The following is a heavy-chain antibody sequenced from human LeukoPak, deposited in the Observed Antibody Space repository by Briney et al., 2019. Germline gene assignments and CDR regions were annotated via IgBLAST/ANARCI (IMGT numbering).Heavy chain of an antibody. CDR1: GLTVKDNF. D-gene: IGHD4/OR15-4a*01. Sequence: GGSLRLSCAASGLTVKDNFMSWVRQAPGKGLEWVSVFYSGGATYYADSVKGRFTISRDNSKNIVFLQMNDLRTEDTAFYYCTRDSANYHFAYWGQGALVTVSS. J-gene: IGHJ4*02. CDR2: FYSGGAT. CDR3: TRDSANYHFAY. V-gene: IGHV3-66*01.